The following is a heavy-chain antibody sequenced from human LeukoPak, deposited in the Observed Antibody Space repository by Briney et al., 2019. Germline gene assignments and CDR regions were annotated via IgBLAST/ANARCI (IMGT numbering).Heavy chain of an antibody. V-gene: IGHV3-20*04. Sequence: GGSLRLSCAASGCTIDDYGMSWVRQAPGKGLEWVSGINWNGGRTGYVDSVKGRFTISRDNAKNSLYLQMNSLRAEDRALNYCARDQGGTGSWYEGEGYWGQGTLVTVSS. CDR2: INWNGGRT. D-gene: IGHD6-13*01. CDR3: ARDQGGTGSWYEGEGY. CDR1: GCTIDDYG. J-gene: IGHJ4*02.